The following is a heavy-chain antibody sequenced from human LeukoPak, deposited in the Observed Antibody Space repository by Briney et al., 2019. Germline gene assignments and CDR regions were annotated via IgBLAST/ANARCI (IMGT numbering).Heavy chain of an antibody. J-gene: IGHJ6*03. D-gene: IGHD2-15*01. CDR3: ARTTEGYCRGRSCYSYYYYMDV. CDR2: MYSSGST. CDR1: GGSISITSYY. V-gene: IGHV4-39*07. Sequence: PSETLSLTCTVSGGSISITSYYWGWIRQPPGKGLEWIGSMYSSGSTYYNPSLKSRVTISVDTSKNQFSLKLSSVTAADTAVYYCARTTEGYCRGRSCYSYYYYMDVWGKGTTVTVSS.